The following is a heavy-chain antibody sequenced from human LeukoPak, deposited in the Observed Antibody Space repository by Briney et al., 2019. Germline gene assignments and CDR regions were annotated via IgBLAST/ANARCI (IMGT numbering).Heavy chain of an antibody. CDR2: IKQDGSEK. D-gene: IGHD3-22*01. CDR3: ARDGPSTMIVVVTPGDAFDI. V-gene: IGHV3-7*01. Sequence: GGSLRLSCAASGFTFSSYWMSWVRQAPGKGLEWVANIKQDGSEKYYVDSVKGRFTISRDNAKNSLYLQMNSLRAEDTAVYYCARDGPSTMIVVVTPGDAFDIWGQGTMVTVSS. J-gene: IGHJ3*02. CDR1: GFTFSSYW.